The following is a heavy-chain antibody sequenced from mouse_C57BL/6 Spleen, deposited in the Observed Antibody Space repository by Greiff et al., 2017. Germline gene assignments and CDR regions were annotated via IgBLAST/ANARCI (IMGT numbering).Heavy chain of an antibody. D-gene: IGHD3-2*02. J-gene: IGHJ4*01. CDR3: ARYSSGYGMDY. CDR1: GYAFSSSW. Sequence: VQLQQSGPELVKPGASVKISCKASGYAFSSSWMNWVKQRPGKGLEWIGRIYPGDGDTNYNGKFKGKATLTADKSSSTAYMQLSSLTSEDSAVYFCARYSSGYGMDYWGQGTSVTVSS. V-gene: IGHV1-82*01. CDR2: IYPGDGDT.